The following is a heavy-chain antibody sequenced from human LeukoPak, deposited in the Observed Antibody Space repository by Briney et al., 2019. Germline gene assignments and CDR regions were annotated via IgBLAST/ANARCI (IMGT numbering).Heavy chain of an antibody. V-gene: IGHV3-74*01. CDR1: GFTFSSYW. CDR2: INSDGSST. J-gene: IGHJ4*02. Sequence: PGGSLRHSCAASGFTFSSYWMHWVRQAPGKGLVWVSRINSDGSSTSYADSVKGRFTISRDNAKNTLYLQMNSLRAEGTAVYYCASPLTGYYNGPYDYWGQGTLVTVSS. D-gene: IGHD3-9*01. CDR3: ASPLTGYYNGPYDY.